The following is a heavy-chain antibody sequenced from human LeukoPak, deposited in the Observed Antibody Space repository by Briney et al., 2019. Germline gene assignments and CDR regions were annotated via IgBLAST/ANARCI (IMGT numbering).Heavy chain of an antibody. CDR3: ASGPQRAYYYDSNGLIGY. CDR2: INHSGST. CDR1: GGSFSGYY. Sequence: PSETLSLTCAVYGGSFSGYYWSWIRQPPGKGLEWIGEINHSGSTNYNPSLKSRVTISVDTSKNQFSLKLSPVTAADTAVYYCASGPQRAYYYDSNGLIGYWGQGTLVTVSS. V-gene: IGHV4-34*01. D-gene: IGHD3-22*01. J-gene: IGHJ4*02.